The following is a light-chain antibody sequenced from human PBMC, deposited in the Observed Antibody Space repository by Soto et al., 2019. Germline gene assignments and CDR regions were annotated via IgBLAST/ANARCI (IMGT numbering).Light chain of an antibody. V-gene: IGKV1-33*01. CDR2: DAS. Sequence: DMQMTQSPSTLSASVGDRATIICRASQSISRGLAWYQQKSGKAPKLLIYDASNLETGVPSRFSGSGSGTDFTFTISSLQPEDIATYYCQQYDNLPLTFGGGTKVDNK. CDR3: QQYDNLPLT. CDR1: QSISRG. J-gene: IGKJ4*01.